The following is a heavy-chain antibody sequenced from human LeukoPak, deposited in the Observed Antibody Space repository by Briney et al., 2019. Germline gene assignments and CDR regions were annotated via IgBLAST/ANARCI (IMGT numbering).Heavy chain of an antibody. J-gene: IGHJ5*02. V-gene: IGHV3-7*01. CDR2: VNEDGSEQ. Sequence: GGSLRLSCEASRYTFTNNWMTWFRQAPGKGLEWVANVNEDGSEQNYLDSVKGRFTISRDNAKNSVYLQMNNLRVEETAAYYCARGRGWIDPWGRGTLVTVSS. CDR1: RYTFTNNW. D-gene: IGHD5-24*01. CDR3: ARGRGWIDP.